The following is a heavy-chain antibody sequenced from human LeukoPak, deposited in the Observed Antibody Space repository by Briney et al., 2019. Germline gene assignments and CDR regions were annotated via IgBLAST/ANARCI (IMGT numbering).Heavy chain of an antibody. V-gene: IGHV3-30*02. CDR1: GFTFSGYG. Sequence: GGSLRLSCAASGFTFSGYGMHWVRQAPGKGLEWVAFIRSDGSDKYYADYVKGRFTISRDNSKNTLYLQMNSLRAEDTAVYYCAKCIVGATAPFDYWGQGTLVTVSS. CDR2: IRSDGSDK. D-gene: IGHD1-26*01. J-gene: IGHJ4*02. CDR3: AKCIVGATAPFDY.